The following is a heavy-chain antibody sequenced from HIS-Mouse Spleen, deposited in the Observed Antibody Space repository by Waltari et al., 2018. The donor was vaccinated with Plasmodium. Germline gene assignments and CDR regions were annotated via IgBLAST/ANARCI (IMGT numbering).Heavy chain of an antibody. CDR2: IKQDGSEK. J-gene: IGHJ2*01. V-gene: IGHV3-7*01. CDR3: ASSWYWYFDL. Sequence: EVQLVESGGGLVQPGGSLRLSCAASGFTSSSDWMSRVRQAPGKGLEWVANIKQDGSEKYYVDSVKGRFTISRDNAKNSLYLQMNSLRAEDTAVYYCASSWYWYFDLWGRGTLVTVSS. CDR1: GFTSSSDW. D-gene: IGHD6-13*01.